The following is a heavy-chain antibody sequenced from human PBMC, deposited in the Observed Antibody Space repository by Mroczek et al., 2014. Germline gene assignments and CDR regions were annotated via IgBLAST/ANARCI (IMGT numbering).Heavy chain of an antibody. Sequence: QVQLQESGPGLVKPSETLSLTCTVSGGSISSYYWSWIRQPPGKGLEWIGYIYYSGSTNYNPSLKSRVTISVDTSKNQFSLKLSSVTAADTAVYYCAREYGSGSYYGMDVWGQGTTVTVSS. J-gene: IGHJ6*02. CDR1: GGSISSYY. CDR2: IYYSGST. CDR3: AREYGSGSYYGMDV. V-gene: IGHV4-59*01. D-gene: IGHD3-10*01.